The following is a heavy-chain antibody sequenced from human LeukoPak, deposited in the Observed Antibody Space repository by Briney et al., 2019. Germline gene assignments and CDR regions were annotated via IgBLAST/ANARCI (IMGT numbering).Heavy chain of an antibody. CDR2: IIPILGIA. CDR3: ATGSKWELLFDY. Sequence: SVKVSCKASGGTFSSYAISWVRQAPGEGLEWMGRIIPILGIANYAQKFQGRVTITADKSTSTAYMELSSLRSEDTAVYYCATGSKWELLFDYWGQGTLVTVSS. D-gene: IGHD1-26*01. J-gene: IGHJ4*02. V-gene: IGHV1-69*04. CDR1: GGTFSSYA.